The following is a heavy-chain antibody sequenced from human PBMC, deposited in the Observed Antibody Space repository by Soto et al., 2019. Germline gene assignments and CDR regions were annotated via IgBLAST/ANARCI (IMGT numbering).Heavy chain of an antibody. D-gene: IGHD6-13*01. CDR3: ARHAALAAAWTYYLDY. V-gene: IGHV1-18*01. CDR2: ISVYNGNT. Sequence: ASVKGSCKASGYTFTSYGVSWVRQAPGQGLEWMGWISVYNGNTDYAQTFQGRVTMTTDTSTSTAYMELRSLTSDDTAVYYCARHAALAAAWTYYLDYRGLGTLVTSP. CDR1: GYTFTSYG. J-gene: IGHJ4*02.